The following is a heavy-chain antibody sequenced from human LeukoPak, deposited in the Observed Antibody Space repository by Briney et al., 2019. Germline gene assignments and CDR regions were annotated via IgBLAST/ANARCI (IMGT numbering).Heavy chain of an antibody. Sequence: PSETLSLTCTVSGYSISSGYYWGWIRQPPGKGLEWIGSIYHSGSTYYNPSLKSRVTISVDTSKNQFSLKLSSVTAADTAVYYCAREVTYYDFWSGSNFDYWGQGTLVTVSS. CDR3: AREVTYYDFWSGSNFDY. D-gene: IGHD3-3*01. V-gene: IGHV4-38-2*02. CDR2: IYHSGST. J-gene: IGHJ4*02. CDR1: GYSISSGYY.